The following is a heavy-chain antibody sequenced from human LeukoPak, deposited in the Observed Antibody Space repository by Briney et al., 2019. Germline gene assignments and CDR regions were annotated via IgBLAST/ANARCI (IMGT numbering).Heavy chain of an antibody. CDR3: ASSVPPLYV. D-gene: IGHD3-16*01. V-gene: IGHV4-34*01. CDR1: GGSFSNYY. Sequence: SETLSLTCAVYGGSFSNYYWNWIRQSPGKGLECIGRIYYSGSTYYNPSLKSRVTISVDTSKNQFSLKLNSVTAADTAVYYCASSVPPLYVWGQGTLVTVSS. CDR2: IYYSGST. J-gene: IGHJ4*02.